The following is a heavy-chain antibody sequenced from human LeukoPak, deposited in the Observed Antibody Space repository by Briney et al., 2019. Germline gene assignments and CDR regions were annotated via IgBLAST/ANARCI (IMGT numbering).Heavy chain of an antibody. CDR1: GGSTSSYY. V-gene: IGHV4-59*01. CDR2: IYYSGST. D-gene: IGHD3-3*01. J-gene: IGHJ3*02. Sequence: PSETLSLTCTVSGGSTSSYYWSWIRQPPGKGLEWIGYIYYSGSTNYNPSLKSRVTISVDTSKNQFSLKLSSVTAADTAVYYCARVGASTIWSGYTDAFDIWGQGTMVTVSS. CDR3: ARVGASTIWSGYTDAFDI.